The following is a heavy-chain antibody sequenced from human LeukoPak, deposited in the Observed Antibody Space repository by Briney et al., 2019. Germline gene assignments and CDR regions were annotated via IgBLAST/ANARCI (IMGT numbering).Heavy chain of an antibody. Sequence: GGSLRLSCAASGFTFDDYGMSWVRQAPGKGLEGGSGINWNGGSTGYADSVKGRFTISRDNAKNSLYLQMNSLRAEDTALYYCAREYSSSYYFDYWGQGTLVTVSS. D-gene: IGHD6-6*01. CDR2: INWNGGST. CDR3: AREYSSSYYFDY. J-gene: IGHJ4*02. V-gene: IGHV3-20*04. CDR1: GFTFDDYG.